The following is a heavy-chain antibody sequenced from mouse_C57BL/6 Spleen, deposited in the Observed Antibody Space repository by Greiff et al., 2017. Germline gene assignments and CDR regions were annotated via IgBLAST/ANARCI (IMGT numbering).Heavy chain of an antibody. CDR2: ISSGSSTI. Sequence: EVQLVESGGGLVKPGGSLKLSCAASGFTFSDYGMHWVRQAPEKGLEWVAYISSGSSTIYYADTVKGRFTISRDNAKNTLFLQMTSLRSEDTAMYYCARGWRASFAYWGQGTLVTVSA. V-gene: IGHV5-17*01. CDR3: ARGWRASFAY. D-gene: IGHD3-3*01. CDR1: GFTFSDYG. J-gene: IGHJ3*01.